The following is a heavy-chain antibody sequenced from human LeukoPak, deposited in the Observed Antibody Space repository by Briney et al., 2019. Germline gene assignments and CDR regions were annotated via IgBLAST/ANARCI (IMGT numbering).Heavy chain of an antibody. Sequence: PGGSLRLSCAASGFTFSSYSMNWVRQAPGKGLEWVSGIRGSGSSTYYADSVKGRFTISRGDSKNTLYLQMNSLRAEDTAVYYCAKAGQQLVYDPKFDYWGQGTLVTVSS. CDR1: GFTFSSYS. D-gene: IGHD6-6*01. J-gene: IGHJ4*02. CDR3: AKAGQQLVYDPKFDY. V-gene: IGHV3-23*01. CDR2: IRGSGSST.